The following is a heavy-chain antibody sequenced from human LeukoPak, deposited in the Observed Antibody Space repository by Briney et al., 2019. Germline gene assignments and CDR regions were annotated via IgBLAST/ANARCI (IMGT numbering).Heavy chain of an antibody. CDR2: ISSSGSTI. CDR1: GFTFSSYE. J-gene: IGHJ4*02. V-gene: IGHV3-48*03. D-gene: IGHD3-22*01. CDR3: ARVLHKRNYDSTTYYGY. Sequence: GGSLRLSCAASGFTFSSYEMHWVRQAPGKGLEWVSYISSSGSTIYYADSVKGRFTISRDNAKNSLYLQMNSLRAEDTAVYYCARVLHKRNYDSTTYYGYWGQGTLVTVSS.